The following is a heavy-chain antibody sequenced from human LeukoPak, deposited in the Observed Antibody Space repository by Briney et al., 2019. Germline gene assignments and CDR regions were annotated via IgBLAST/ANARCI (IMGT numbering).Heavy chain of an antibody. CDR3: ARDNMYYYDSSGYRSSGLASI. CDR2: IYHSGGT. V-gene: IGHV4-4*02. J-gene: IGHJ3*02. D-gene: IGHD3-22*01. CDR1: GGSISSSNW. Sequence: SETLSLTCTVSGGSISSSNWWSWVRQPPGKGLEWIGEIYHSGGTNYNPSLKSRVTISVDTSKNQFSLKLSSVTAADTAVYYCARDNMYYYDSSGYRSSGLASIWGQGTMVTVSS.